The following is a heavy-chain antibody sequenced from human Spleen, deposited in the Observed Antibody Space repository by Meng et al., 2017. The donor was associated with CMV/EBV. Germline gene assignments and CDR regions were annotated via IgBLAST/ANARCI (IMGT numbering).Heavy chain of an antibody. D-gene: IGHD3-22*01. V-gene: IGHV1-69*10. J-gene: IGHJ4*02. CDR1: GGTFSSYA. CDR2: IIPILGIA. Sequence: SVKVSCKASGGTFSSYAISWVRQAPGQGLEWMGGIIPILGIANYAQKFQGRVTITADKSTSTAYMELSSLRSEDTAVYYCARDLTSYYYDSSGLFDYWGQGTLVTVSS. CDR3: ARDLTSYYYDSSGLFDY.